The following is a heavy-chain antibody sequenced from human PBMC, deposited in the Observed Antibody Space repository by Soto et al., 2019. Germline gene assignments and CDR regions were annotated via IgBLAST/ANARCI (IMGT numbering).Heavy chain of an antibody. V-gene: IGHV3-74*01. CDR3: AKDWYHTIDS. J-gene: IGHJ4*02. CDR1: GFDFSNTW. CDR2: INSDGSSR. D-gene: IGHD1-20*01. Sequence: PGGSLRLSCATSGFDFSNTWIHWVRQVPGQGLVWVSRINSDGSSRIYADSVKGRFTLSRDNAKNTVHLQMSSLRVEDTAVYYCAKDWYHTIDSWGQGIPVTVSS.